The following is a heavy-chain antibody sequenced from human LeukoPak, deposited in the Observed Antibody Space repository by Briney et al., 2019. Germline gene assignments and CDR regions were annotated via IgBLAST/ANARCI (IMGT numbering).Heavy chain of an antibody. CDR2: INPNSGGT. CDR3: ARLAAGTRIVLDP. D-gene: IGHD6-13*01. CDR1: GYTFTGYY. Sequence: ASVKVSCKASGYTFTGYYMHWVRQAPGQGLEWMGWINPNSGGTNYAQKFQGRVTMTRDTYISTAYMELSRLRSDDTAVYYCARLAAGTRIVLDPWGQGTLVTVSS. J-gene: IGHJ5*02. V-gene: IGHV1-2*02.